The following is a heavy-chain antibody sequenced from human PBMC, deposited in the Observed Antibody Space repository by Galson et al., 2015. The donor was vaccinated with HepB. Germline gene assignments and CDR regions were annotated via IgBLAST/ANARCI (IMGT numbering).Heavy chain of an antibody. V-gene: IGHV3-7*03. J-gene: IGHJ6*02. Sequence: SLRLSCAASGFTVSGYWMSWVRRAPGKGLEWVANIKQDGSEKYYVDSVKGRFTISRDNAKNSVFLQMDSLRADDTAVYYCARVESVHYYYAMDVWGQGTTVTVSS. CDR3: ARVESVHYYYAMDV. CDR1: GFTVSGYW. CDR2: IKQDGSEK. D-gene: IGHD5/OR15-5a*01.